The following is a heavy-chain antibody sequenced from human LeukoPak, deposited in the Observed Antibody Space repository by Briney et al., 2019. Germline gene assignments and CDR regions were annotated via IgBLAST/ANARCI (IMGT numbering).Heavy chain of an antibody. CDR1: GFTFSSYA. CDR2: ISGSDGST. Sequence: GGSLRLSCAASGFTFSSYAMSWVRQAPGKGLEWVSAISGSDGSTYYADSVKGRFTISRDNSKNTLYLQMNSLRAEDTAVYYCAKDRVPYCSGGSCYSADYWGQGTLVTVSS. D-gene: IGHD2-15*01. J-gene: IGHJ4*02. CDR3: AKDRVPYCSGGSCYSADY. V-gene: IGHV3-23*01.